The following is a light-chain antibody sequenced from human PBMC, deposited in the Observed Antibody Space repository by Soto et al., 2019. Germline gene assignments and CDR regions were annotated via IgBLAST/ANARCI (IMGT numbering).Light chain of an antibody. CDR1: QSVSNY. Sequence: EIVLTQSPATLSLSPGERVTLSCRASQSVSNYLAWYQQKPGQAPRLLISEASNRATGIAARFSGSGSGTDFTLTISRLEPEDFAVFFCQQYGTSEIIFGQGTRLEIK. J-gene: IGKJ5*01. V-gene: IGKV3-11*01. CDR3: QQYGTSEII. CDR2: EAS.